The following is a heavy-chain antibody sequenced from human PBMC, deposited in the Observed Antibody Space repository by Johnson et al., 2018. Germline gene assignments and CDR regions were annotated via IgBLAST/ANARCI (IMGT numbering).Heavy chain of an antibody. CDR3: ARVFAAWVTHDAFDI. Sequence: QVQPVESGGGVVQPGRSXRLSCATSGFIFSNYGFHWVRQAPGKGLEWVAIISYDGSKKYYGEYVKGRFTRSRDNSKNTLYLQRNSLRVEDTAGYYCARVFAAWVTHDAFDIWGQGTMVTVSS. J-gene: IGHJ3*02. V-gene: IGHV3-30*03. D-gene: IGHD2-21*02. CDR2: ISYDGSKK. CDR1: GFIFSNYG.